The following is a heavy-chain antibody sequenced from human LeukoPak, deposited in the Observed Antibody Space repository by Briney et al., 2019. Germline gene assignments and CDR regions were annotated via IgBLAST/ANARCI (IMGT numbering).Heavy chain of an antibody. J-gene: IGHJ4*02. CDR2: MNPNSGNT. CDR3: ARVSPTPRPIYDFWSGYSYYFDY. CDR1: GGTFSSYA. V-gene: IGHV1-8*03. D-gene: IGHD3-3*01. Sequence: ASVKVSCKASGGTFSSYAISWVRQATGQGLEWMGWMNPNSGNTGYAQKFQGRVTITRNTSISTAYMELSSLRSEDTAVYYCARVSPTPRPIYDFWSGYSYYFDYWGQGTLVTVSS.